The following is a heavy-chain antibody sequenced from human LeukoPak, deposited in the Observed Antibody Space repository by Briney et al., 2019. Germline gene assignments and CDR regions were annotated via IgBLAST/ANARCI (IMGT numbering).Heavy chain of an antibody. Sequence: GGSLRLSCAASGFTFSTYSMNWVRQDPGKGLEWVSSISSSSSYIYYADSVKGRFTISRDNAENSLYLQMNSLRAEDTAVYYCAGDMIAVAGYDYWGQGTLVTVSS. D-gene: IGHD6-19*01. V-gene: IGHV3-21*01. J-gene: IGHJ4*02. CDR1: GFTFSTYS. CDR3: AGDMIAVAGYDY. CDR2: ISSSSSYI.